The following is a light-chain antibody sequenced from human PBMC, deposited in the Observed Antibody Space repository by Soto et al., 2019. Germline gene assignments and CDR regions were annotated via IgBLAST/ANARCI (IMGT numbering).Light chain of an antibody. CDR3: QHYDSLRWT. CDR2: EAS. V-gene: IGKV3-20*01. J-gene: IGKJ1*01. CDR1: QSVSSTY. Sequence: EIVLTQSPGPLSLSPGERATLSCRASQSVSSTYLTWYQQKPAQAPRLLIYEASRRATDIPDRFSGSGSGTDFSLTISRLEPEDFAVYYCQHYDSLRWTFGLGTKVEIK.